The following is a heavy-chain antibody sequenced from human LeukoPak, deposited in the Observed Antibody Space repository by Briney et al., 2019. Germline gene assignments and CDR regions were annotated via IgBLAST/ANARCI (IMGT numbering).Heavy chain of an antibody. CDR1: GFTVSSNY. Sequence: GGSLRLSCAASGFTVSSNYMSWVRQAPGKGLKWVSVSYSGGSSYYADSVKGRFPISRDNSRNTLYLQLNALRAEDTAVYYCAKAYGSNGYYQLPIDFWGQGTLVTVSS. CDR3: AKAYGSNGYYQLPIDF. D-gene: IGHD3-22*01. J-gene: IGHJ4*02. V-gene: IGHV3-53*01. CDR2: SYSGGSS.